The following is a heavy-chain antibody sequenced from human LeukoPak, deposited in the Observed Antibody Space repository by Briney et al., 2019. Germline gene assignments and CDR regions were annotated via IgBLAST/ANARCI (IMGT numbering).Heavy chain of an antibody. J-gene: IGHJ4*02. CDR1: GGSFSGYY. V-gene: IGHV4-34*01. CDR3: ARDLQGGPYYFDY. D-gene: IGHD4-11*01. CDR2: INHSGST. Sequence: SETLSLTCAVYGGSFSGYYWSWIRQPPGKGLEWIGEINHSGSTNYNPSLKSRVTISVDTSKNQFSLKLSSVTAADTAVYYCARDLQGGPYYFDYWGQGTLVTVSS.